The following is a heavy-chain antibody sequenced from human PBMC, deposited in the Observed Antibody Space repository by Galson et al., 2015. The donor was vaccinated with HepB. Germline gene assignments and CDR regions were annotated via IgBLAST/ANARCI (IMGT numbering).Heavy chain of an antibody. Sequence: SLRLSCAAPGFTFSSHAMSWVRQAPGKGLESVSAISGSGGSTYYADSVKGRFTISRDNSKNTLDLQMNSLRAEDTAVYYCTKEIGYCSGGTCYRRENYFYFWGQGTLVTVSS. CDR3: TKEIGYCSGGTCYRRENYFYF. CDR1: GFTFSSHA. CDR2: ISGSGGST. J-gene: IGHJ4*02. V-gene: IGHV3-23*01. D-gene: IGHD2-15*01.